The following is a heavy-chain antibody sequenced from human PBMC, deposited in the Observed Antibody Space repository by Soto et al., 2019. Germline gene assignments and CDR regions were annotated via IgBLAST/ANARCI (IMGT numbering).Heavy chain of an antibody. V-gene: IGHV3-23*01. J-gene: IGHJ4*02. D-gene: IGHD2-2*01. CDR3: AKDRSSTSCYAFDY. Sequence: GGSLRLSCAASGFTSRSYAVSWVRQAPGKGLEWVSAIGGSSGSTDYADSVKGRFTISRDNSKNTLFLQMNSLRAEDTAVYYCAKDRSSTSCYAFDYWGQGTLVTVSS. CDR2: IGGSSGST. CDR1: GFTSRSYA.